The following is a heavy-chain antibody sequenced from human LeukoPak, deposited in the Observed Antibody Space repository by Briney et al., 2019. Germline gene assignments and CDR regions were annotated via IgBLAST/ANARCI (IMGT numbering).Heavy chain of an antibody. V-gene: IGHV3-53*01. CDR2: IYSGGTT. CDR3: ARGGGYADY. D-gene: IGHD5-12*01. J-gene: IGHJ4*02. CDR1: GFTFSNYA. Sequence: PGGSLRLSCAASGFTFSNYAMNWVRQAPGKGLEWVSVIYSGGTTYYADSVKGRFTISRDSSKNTLYLQMNSLRAEDTAVYYCARGGGYADYWGQGTLVTVSS.